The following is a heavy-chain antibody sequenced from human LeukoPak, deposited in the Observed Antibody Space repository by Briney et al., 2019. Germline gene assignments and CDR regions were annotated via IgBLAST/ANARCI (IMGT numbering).Heavy chain of an antibody. J-gene: IGHJ4*02. D-gene: IGHD3-3*01. CDR2: IYYSGST. V-gene: IGHV4-59*01. CDR1: GGSISSYY. CDR3: ARGSLWSGYSYFDY. Sequence: KPSETLSLTCTVSGGSISSYYWSWIRQPPGKGLEWIGYIYYSGSTNYNPSLKSRVTISVDTSKNQFSLKLSSVTAADTAVYYCARGSLWSGYSYFDYWGQGTLVTVSS.